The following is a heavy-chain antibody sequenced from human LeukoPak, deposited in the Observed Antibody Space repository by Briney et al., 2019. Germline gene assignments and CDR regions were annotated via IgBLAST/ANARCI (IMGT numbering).Heavy chain of an antibody. Sequence: PSETLSLTCTVSGVSISTYSWSWIRQPPGKGLEWIGYISYSGSTSYNPSLRSRVTISVDTSKNQFSLKPSSVTAADTAVYYCATDGNFDLWGRGTLVTVSS. J-gene: IGHJ2*01. CDR1: GVSISTYS. V-gene: IGHV4-59*01. CDR2: ISYSGST. CDR3: ATDGNFDL. D-gene: IGHD1-26*01.